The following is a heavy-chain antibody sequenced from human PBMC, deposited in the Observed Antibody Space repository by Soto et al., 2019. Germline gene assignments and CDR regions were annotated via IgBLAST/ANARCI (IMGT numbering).Heavy chain of an antibody. CDR2: IVPIFGTF. D-gene: IGHD7-27*01. CDR3: ARDLNWALDY. Sequence: QVHLVQSAAEVKKPGSSVRVSCTVSGGTFGRNTIVWVRQAPKQGLECMGHIVPIFGTFKYAQKFQGRVTFTADESTTTAYMDLSSLTSEDTAVYFCARDLNWALDYWGQGTLVTVSS. J-gene: IGHJ4*02. CDR1: GGTFGRNT. V-gene: IGHV1-69*01.